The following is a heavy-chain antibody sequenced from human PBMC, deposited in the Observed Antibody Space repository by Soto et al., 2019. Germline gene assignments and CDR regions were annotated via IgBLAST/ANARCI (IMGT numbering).Heavy chain of an antibody. CDR3: ARRGYYYYYMDV. Sequence: ASVKVSCKASGYTFTRYDINWVRQATGQGLEWMGWMNPNSGNTGYAQKFQGRVTMTRNTSISTAYMELSSLRSEDTAVYYCARRGYYYYYMDVWGKGTTVTVSS. V-gene: IGHV1-8*01. J-gene: IGHJ6*03. CDR2: MNPNSGNT. CDR1: GYTFTRYD.